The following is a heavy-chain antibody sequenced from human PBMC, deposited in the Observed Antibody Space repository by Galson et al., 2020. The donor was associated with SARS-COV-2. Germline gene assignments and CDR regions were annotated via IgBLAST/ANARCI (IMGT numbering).Heavy chain of an antibody. CDR1: GFTFSSYW. Sequence: GESLKISCAASGFTFSSYWMHWVRQAPGKGLVWVSRINSDGSSTSYADSVKGRFTISRDNAKNTLYLQMNSLRAEDTAVYYCARNPIVVVPAAIWNYYGMDVWGQGTTVTVSS. CDR3: ARNPIVVVPAAIWNYYGMDV. CDR2: INSDGSST. D-gene: IGHD2-2*01. V-gene: IGHV3-74*01. J-gene: IGHJ6*02.